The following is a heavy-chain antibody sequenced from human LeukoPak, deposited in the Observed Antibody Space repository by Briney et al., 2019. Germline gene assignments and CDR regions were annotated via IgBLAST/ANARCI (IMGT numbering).Heavy chain of an antibody. V-gene: IGHV4-39*07. CDR2: IYYSGST. CDR3: ASLARQFDY. Sequence: SETLSLTCTVSGGSISSSSYYWGWIRQPPGKGLEWIGSIYYSGSTYHNPSLKSRVTISVDTSKNQFSLKLSSVTAADTAVYYCASLARQFDYWGQGTLVTVSS. CDR1: GGSISSSSYY. J-gene: IGHJ4*02.